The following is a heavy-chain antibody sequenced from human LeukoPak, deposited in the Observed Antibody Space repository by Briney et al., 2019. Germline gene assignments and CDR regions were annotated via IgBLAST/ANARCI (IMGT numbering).Heavy chain of an antibody. CDR2: IYYTGST. J-gene: IGHJ5*02. D-gene: IGHD4-11*01. V-gene: IGHV4-59*01. Sequence: SETLSLTCTVSGGSISSYYWSWIQQPPGKGLEWIGYIYYTGSTNYNPSLKSRVTISLDTSKNQFSLKLSSVTAADTAVYYCARVSYSNSGDNWFDPWGQGTLVTVSS. CDR1: GGSISSYY. CDR3: ARVSYSNSGDNWFDP.